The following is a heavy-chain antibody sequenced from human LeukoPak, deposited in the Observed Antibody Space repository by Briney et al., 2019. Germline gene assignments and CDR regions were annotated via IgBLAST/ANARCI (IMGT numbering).Heavy chain of an antibody. D-gene: IGHD3-10*01. CDR3: ATLWFGEFYYYYYMDV. Sequence: SQTLSLTCTVSGGSISSGIYYWTWIRQPAGKGLEWIGRIYTSGSTNYNPSLKSRVTISVDTSKNQFSLKLSSVTAADTAVYYCATLWFGEFYYYYYMDVWGKGTTVTVSS. V-gene: IGHV4-61*02. CDR2: IYTSGST. CDR1: GGSISSGIYY. J-gene: IGHJ6*03.